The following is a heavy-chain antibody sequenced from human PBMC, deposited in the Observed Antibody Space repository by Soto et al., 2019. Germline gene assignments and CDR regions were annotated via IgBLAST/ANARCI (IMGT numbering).Heavy chain of an antibody. CDR2: INAGNGNT. CDR1: GYTFTSYA. D-gene: IGHD3-22*01. Sequence: GASVKVSCKASGYTFTSYAMHWVRQAPGQRLEWVGWINAGNGNTKYSQKFQGRVTITRDTSTSTVYMELSSLRSEDTAVYYCARGGSVVITFGAFDIWGQGTMVTVSS. CDR3: ARGGSVVITFGAFDI. V-gene: IGHV1-3*01. J-gene: IGHJ3*02.